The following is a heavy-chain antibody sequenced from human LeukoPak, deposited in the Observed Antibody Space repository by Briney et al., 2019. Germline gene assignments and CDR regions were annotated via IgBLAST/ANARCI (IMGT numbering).Heavy chain of an antibody. CDR2: IKSKTDGGTT. CDR1: GFTFSNAW. V-gene: IGHV3-15*01. Sequence: GGSLRLSCAASGFTFSNAWMSWVRQAPGKGLEWVGRIKSKTDGGTTDYAAPVKGRFTISRDDSKNTLYLQMNSQKTEDTAVYYCTTEPTYYYDSSGYSEFDYWGQGTLVTVSS. CDR3: TTEPTYYYDSSGYSEFDY. D-gene: IGHD3-22*01. J-gene: IGHJ4*02.